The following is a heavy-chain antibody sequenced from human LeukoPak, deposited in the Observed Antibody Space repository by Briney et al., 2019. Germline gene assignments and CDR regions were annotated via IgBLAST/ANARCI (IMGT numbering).Heavy chain of an antibody. V-gene: IGHV5-51*01. CDR2: IYPADSDT. D-gene: IGHD3-10*01. J-gene: IGHJ2*01. CDR1: GYLFTTYW. Sequence: GESLKISCKGSGYLFTTYWITWVGQMPGKGLEWMGIIYPADSDTRYSPSFQGQVTISADKSISTALLRWTSLKASDTAIYYCARGRGTGSPIGPRYFDLWGRGTLVTVSS. CDR3: ARGRGTGSPIGPRYFDL.